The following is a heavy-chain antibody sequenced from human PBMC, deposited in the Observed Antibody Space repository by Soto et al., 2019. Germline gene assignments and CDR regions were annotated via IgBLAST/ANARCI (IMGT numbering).Heavy chain of an antibody. CDR3: AKGRGYYDSSGYYPSVYYYYGMDV. J-gene: IGHJ6*02. Sequence: LRLSCAASGFTFSSYGMHWVRQAPGKGLEWVAVISYDGSNKYYADSVKGRFTISRDNSKNTLYLQMNSLRAEDTAVYYCAKGRGYYDSSGYYPSVYYYYGMDVWGQGATVTVSS. CDR1: GFTFSSYG. CDR2: ISYDGSNK. D-gene: IGHD3-22*01. V-gene: IGHV3-30*18.